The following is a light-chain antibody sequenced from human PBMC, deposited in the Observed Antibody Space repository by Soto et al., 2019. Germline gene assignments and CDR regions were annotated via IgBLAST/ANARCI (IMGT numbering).Light chain of an antibody. Sequence: EIVMTQSPATLSLATGERATLSCRASQSVSSNLVWYLQKPGQAPRLLIYDASTRATGIPARFRGSGSGTEFTLTINSLQSEDFAVYYCQRYNNWPLTVGGGTKVDIK. CDR3: QRYNNWPLT. V-gene: IGKV3-15*01. CDR2: DAS. J-gene: IGKJ4*01. CDR1: QSVSSN.